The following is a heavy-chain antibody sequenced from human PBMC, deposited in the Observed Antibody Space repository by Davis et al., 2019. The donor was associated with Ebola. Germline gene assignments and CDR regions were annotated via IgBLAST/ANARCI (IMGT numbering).Heavy chain of an antibody. D-gene: IGHD6-13*01. Sequence: SETLSLTCTVSGGYISGYYWSWIRQLPGKGLEWIGNLYHGGGTNYSPSLKSRLTISVDTSKNQFSLELSSVTAADTAVYYCARRGTSSWYAGWFDPWGQGTLVTVSS. CDR3: ARRGTSSWYAGWFDP. CDR2: LYHGGGT. CDR1: GGYISGYY. V-gene: IGHV4-59*08. J-gene: IGHJ5*02.